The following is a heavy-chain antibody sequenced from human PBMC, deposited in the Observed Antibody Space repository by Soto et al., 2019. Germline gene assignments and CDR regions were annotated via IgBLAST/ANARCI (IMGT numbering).Heavy chain of an antibody. CDR3: AKAAAKKYYYDSSGYSP. CDR2: ISGSGGST. CDR1: GFTFSSYA. D-gene: IGHD3-22*01. V-gene: IGHV3-23*01. J-gene: IGHJ4*02. Sequence: PGGSLRLSCAASGFTFSSYAMSWVRQAPGKGLEWVSAISGSGGSTYYADSVKGRFTISRDNSKNTLYLQMNSLRAEDTAVYYCAKAAAKKYYYDSSGYSPWGQGTLVTVSS.